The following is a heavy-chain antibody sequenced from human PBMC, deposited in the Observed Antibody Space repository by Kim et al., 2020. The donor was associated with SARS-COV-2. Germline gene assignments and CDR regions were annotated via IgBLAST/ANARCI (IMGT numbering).Heavy chain of an antibody. CDR3: ARAGYYDSSGHYF. Sequence: GGSLRLSCAPSGFSVRNSYLSWVRQAPGKGLEWVSLIYSSGRTFYADSVKGRFTLSKDNSKDTLYLQMNSLGAEDTAVYYCARAGYYDSSGHYF. V-gene: IGHV3-66*01. CDR2: IYSSGRT. J-gene: IGHJ2*01. CDR1: GFSVRNSY. D-gene: IGHD3-22*01.